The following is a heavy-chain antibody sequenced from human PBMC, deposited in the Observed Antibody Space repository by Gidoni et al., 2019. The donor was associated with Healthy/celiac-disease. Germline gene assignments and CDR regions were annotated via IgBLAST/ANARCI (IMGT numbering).Heavy chain of an antibody. J-gene: IGHJ4*02. D-gene: IGHD1-26*01. CDR3: ARSGGGSYHGYFDY. CDR1: GSTFSDYY. Sequence: QVQLVESGGGLVKPGGSLRLSCAASGSTFSDYYMSWIRQAPGKGVGWVSYISSSSSYTNYADSVKGRFTISRDNAKNSLYLQMNSLRAEDTAVYYCARSGGGSYHGYFDYWGQGTLVTVSS. CDR2: ISSSSSYT. V-gene: IGHV3-11*05.